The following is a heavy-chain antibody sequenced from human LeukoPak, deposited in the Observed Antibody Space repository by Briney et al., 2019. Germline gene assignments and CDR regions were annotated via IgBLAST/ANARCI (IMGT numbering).Heavy chain of an antibody. CDR3: IKGAWLGD. CDR2: ISGSGGST. J-gene: IGHJ4*02. Sequence: GGSLRLSCAASGFTFSSYAVSWVRQAPGKGLEWVSAISGSGGSTYYADSVKGRFTISRDYSTDTLYLQMDSLRVEDTALYYCIKGAWLGDWGQGTLVTVSS. CDR1: GFTFSSYA. V-gene: IGHV3-23*01. D-gene: IGHD5-12*01.